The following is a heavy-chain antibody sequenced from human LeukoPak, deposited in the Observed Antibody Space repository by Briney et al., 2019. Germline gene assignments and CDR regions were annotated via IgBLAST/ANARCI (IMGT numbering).Heavy chain of an antibody. CDR1: GGSFSGYY. J-gene: IGHJ4*02. D-gene: IGHD4-17*01. Sequence: SETLSLTCAVYGGSFSGYYWSWIRQPPGKGLEWIGEINHGGSNNYNPSLKSRVTISVDTSNNPFSLKPSSVSAADTAVYYCAGSAVTTQLDYWGQGTLVTVSS. V-gene: IGHV4-34*01. CDR3: AGSAVTTQLDY. CDR2: INHGGSN.